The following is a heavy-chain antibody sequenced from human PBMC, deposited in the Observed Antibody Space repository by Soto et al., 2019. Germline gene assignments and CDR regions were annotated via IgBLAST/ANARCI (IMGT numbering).Heavy chain of an antibody. CDR2: IYYSGST. V-gene: IGHV4-31*11. CDR3: AREAMVGFFFDY. Sequence: SETLSLTCAVSVGSISSGGYYWSWIRQHPGKGLEWIGYIYYSGSTYYNPSLKSRVTISVDTSKNQFSLKLSSVTAADTAVYYCAREAMVGFFFDYWRQGTLVTVSS. CDR1: VGSISSGGYY. D-gene: IGHD5-18*01. J-gene: IGHJ4*02.